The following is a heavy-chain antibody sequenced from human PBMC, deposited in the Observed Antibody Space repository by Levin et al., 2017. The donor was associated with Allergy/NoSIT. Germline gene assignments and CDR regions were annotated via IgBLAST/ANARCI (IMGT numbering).Heavy chain of an antibody. V-gene: IGHV3-11*01. D-gene: IGHD6-6*01. J-gene: IGHJ4*02. CDR1: GFTFSEYY. CDR3: ARVSIALQTLVY. Sequence: GESLKISCTASGFTFSEYYMSWIRQAPEKGLEWVSYISSSGRSIYYADSVKGRFTMSRDNAKNSVYLQMNSLRAEDTAVYYWARVSIALQTLVYWGQGTLVTVSS. CDR2: ISSSGRSI.